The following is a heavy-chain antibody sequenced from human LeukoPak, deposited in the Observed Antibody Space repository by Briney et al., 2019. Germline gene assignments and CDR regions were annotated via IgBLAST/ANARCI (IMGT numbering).Heavy chain of an antibody. CDR2: ISYAVNT. J-gene: IGHJ4*02. CDR1: GGSVSSYY. CDR3: ARVSHFDSSGYSP. Sequence: SETLSLTCTVSGGSVSSYYWTWIRQPPGKGLEWIGYISYAVNTYYTPSLKSRVTISVDMSKNQFSLKLSSVTAADTAVYYCARVSHFDSSGYSPWGQGTLVTVSS. D-gene: IGHD3-22*01. V-gene: IGHV4-59*02.